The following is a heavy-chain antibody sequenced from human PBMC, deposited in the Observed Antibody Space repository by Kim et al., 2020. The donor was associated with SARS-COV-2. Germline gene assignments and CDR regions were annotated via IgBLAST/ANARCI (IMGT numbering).Heavy chain of an antibody. Sequence: ASVKVSCRASGYIFGNYALAWVRQAPGQGLEYMGRITAHNGDTNYAQKFQGRVTMTTDTSASIGYMELRSLKSDDTAVYYCAKERHSPPSQNYYGMDVWGQGTTVIVSS. CDR1: GYIFGNYA. V-gene: IGHV1-18*01. CDR3: AKERHSPPSQNYYGMDV. J-gene: IGHJ6*02. CDR2: ITAHNGDT. D-gene: IGHD1-26*01.